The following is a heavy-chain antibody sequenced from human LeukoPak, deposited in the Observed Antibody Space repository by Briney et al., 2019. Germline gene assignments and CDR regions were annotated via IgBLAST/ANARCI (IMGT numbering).Heavy chain of an antibody. Sequence: SETLSLTCAVYGGSFSGYYWSWIRQPPGKGLEWIGEINHSGSTNYNPSLKSRVTISVDTSKNQFSLKLSSVTAADTAVYYCARDQAGYNTGNYNWFDPWGQGTLVTVSS. CDR2: INHSGST. V-gene: IGHV4-34*01. CDR1: GGSFSGYY. CDR3: ARDQAGYNTGNYNWFDP. D-gene: IGHD5-24*01. J-gene: IGHJ5*02.